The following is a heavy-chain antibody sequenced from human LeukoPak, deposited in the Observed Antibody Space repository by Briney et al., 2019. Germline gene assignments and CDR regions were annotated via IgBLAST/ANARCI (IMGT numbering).Heavy chain of an antibody. CDR1: GFTFSSSA. CDR3: VKDQGSSSWFDFDY. CDR2: INSNGGST. J-gene: IGHJ4*02. Sequence: GGSLRLSCSASGFTFSSSALHWVRQAPGKGLEYVSAINSNGGSTYYADSVKGGFTISRDNSKNTLYLQMSSLRAEDTAVYYCVKDQGSSSWFDFDYWGQGTLVTVSS. D-gene: IGHD6-13*01. V-gene: IGHV3-64D*06.